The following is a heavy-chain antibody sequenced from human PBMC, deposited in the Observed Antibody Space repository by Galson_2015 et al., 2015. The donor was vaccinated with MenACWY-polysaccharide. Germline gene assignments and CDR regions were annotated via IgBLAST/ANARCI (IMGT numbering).Heavy chain of an antibody. CDR1: GFTFSGYW. CDR2: IKQSGAYI. CDR3: AKARSWTGYFSFDF. V-gene: IGHV3-7*01. D-gene: IGHD3/OR15-3a*01. Sequence: SLRLSCAASGFTFSGYWLTWIRQAPGEGLEWVATIKQSGAYIYYVDSLEGRFTVSRDNAKNSLYLQMNSLRDEDTAVYYCAKARSWTGYFSFDFWGQGTMVTVSS. J-gene: IGHJ3*01.